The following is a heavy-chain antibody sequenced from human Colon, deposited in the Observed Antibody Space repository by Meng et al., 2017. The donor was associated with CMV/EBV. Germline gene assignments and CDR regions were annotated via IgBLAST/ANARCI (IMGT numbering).Heavy chain of an antibody. CDR2: IQHTGSA. V-gene: IGHV4-31*02. D-gene: IGHD2-21*01. CDR1: ASTSSHNYC. Sequence: ASTSSHNYCWSWVRQHQEKGLEWIAYIQHTGSAFYNPSLQSRSSISIDTSRNQFSLKLSSVTAADTAVYYCAREVIEPTTSDGFDIWGQGTMVTVSS. J-gene: IGHJ3*02. CDR3: AREVIEPTTSDGFDI.